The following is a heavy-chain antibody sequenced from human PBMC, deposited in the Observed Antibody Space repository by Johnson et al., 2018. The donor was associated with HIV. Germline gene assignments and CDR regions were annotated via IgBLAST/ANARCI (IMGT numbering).Heavy chain of an antibody. CDR3: AKWGSLAVAAIGNAFDI. J-gene: IGHJ3*02. Sequence: VQLVESGGGLVQPGGSLRLSCAASGFTFSSYAMSWVRQAPGKGLEWVSAISGSGGSTYYADSVKGRFTISRDNSKNTLYLQMNRLRAEDTAVYYCAKWGSLAVAAIGNAFDIWGQGTMVTVSS. CDR2: ISGSGGST. CDR1: GFTFSSYA. D-gene: IGHD6-19*01. V-gene: IGHV3-23*04.